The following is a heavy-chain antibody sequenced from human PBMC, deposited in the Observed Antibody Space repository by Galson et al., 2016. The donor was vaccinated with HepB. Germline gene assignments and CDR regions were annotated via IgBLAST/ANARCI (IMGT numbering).Heavy chain of an antibody. CDR1: GFRFSGYA. CDR2: ISYDGSKK. J-gene: IGHJ4*02. D-gene: IGHD3-22*01. CDR3: ARDGDVPSDYYDSSGRGYFDY. V-gene: IGHV3-30*04. Sequence: SLRLSCAASGFRFSGYAMHWVRQAPGKGLEWVAVISYDGSKKYYADSVKGRFTISRDHSKNTLYLQMNSLRAEDTAVYYCARDGDVPSDYYDSSGRGYFDYWGQGTLVSVSS.